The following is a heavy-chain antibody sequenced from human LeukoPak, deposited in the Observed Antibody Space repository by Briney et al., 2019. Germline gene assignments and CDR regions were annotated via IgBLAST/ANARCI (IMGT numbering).Heavy chain of an antibody. J-gene: IGHJ4*02. V-gene: IGHV4-34*01. CDR3: ARVWMVRGANPSDY. CDR1: GGSFSGYF. Sequence: SETLSLTCAVYGGSFSGYFWSWIRQPPGKGLEWIGEINQSGSTNYNPSLKSRVTISVDTSKNQFSLKLSSVTAADTAVYYCARVWMVRGANPSDYWGQGTLVTVSS. CDR2: INQSGST. D-gene: IGHD3-10*01.